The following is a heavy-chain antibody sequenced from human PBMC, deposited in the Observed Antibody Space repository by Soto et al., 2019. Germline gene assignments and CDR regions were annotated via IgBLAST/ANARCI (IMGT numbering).Heavy chain of an antibody. J-gene: IGHJ4*02. D-gene: IGHD3-10*01. CDR2: INHSGST. CDR1: GGSFSGYY. CDR3: ASAYYYGSGSYYKR. V-gene: IGHV4-34*01. Sequence: SETLSLTCAVYGGSFSGYYWSWIRQPPGKGLEWIGEINHSGSTNYNPSLKSRVTISVDTSKSQFSLKLSSVTAADTAVYYCASAYYYGSGSYYKRWGQGTLVTVSS.